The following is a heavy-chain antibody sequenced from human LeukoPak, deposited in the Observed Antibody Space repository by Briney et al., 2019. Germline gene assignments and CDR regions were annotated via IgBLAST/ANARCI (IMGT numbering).Heavy chain of an antibody. J-gene: IGHJ4*02. V-gene: IGHV3-11*01. D-gene: IGHD5-12*01. CDR3: ARDLYSGYDGSDY. Sequence: GGSLRLSCAASGFTFSDYYMSWSRQAPGKGLEWVSYISSSGSTIYYADSVKGRFTISRDNAKNSLYLQMNSLRAEDTAVYYCARDLYSGYDGSDYWGQGTLVTVSS. CDR1: GFTFSDYY. CDR2: ISSSGSTI.